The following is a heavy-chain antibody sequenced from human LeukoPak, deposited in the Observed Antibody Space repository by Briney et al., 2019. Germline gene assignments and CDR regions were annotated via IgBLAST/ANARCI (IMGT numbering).Heavy chain of an antibody. CDR3: ARDSGQGDY. CDR2: IYSGGST. V-gene: IGHV3-NL1*01. CDR1: GFTFSSYG. Sequence: GGSLRLSCAASGFTFSSYGMHWVRQAPGKGLEWVSVIYSGGSTYYADSVKGRFTISRHNSKNTLYLQMNSLRAEDTAVYYCARDSGQGDYWGQGTLVTVSS. J-gene: IGHJ4*02.